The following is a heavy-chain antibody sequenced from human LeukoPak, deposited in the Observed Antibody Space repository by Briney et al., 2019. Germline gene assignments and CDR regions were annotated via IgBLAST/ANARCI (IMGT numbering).Heavy chain of an antibody. V-gene: IGHV1-18*01. Sequence: GASVKVSCKASGYTFTSYGISWLRQAPGKGLAWMGWISAYNGNTNYAQKLQGRVTMTTDTSTSTAYMELRSLRSDDTAVYYCARSSGGFWFDPWGQGTRVTVSS. CDR1: GYTFTSYG. CDR2: ISAYNGNT. CDR3: ARSSGGFWFDP. D-gene: IGHD3-16*01. J-gene: IGHJ5*02.